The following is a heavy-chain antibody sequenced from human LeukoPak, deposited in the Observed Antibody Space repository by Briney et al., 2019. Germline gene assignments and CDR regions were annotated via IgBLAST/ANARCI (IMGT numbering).Heavy chain of an antibody. CDR1: GFTLSDYY. CDR2: ISSSGSDM. D-gene: IGHD5-12*01. J-gene: IGHJ4*02. CDR3: ASSRVATSDS. Sequence: GGSLRLSCAASGFTLSDYYMSWIRQAPGKGLEWVSYISSSGSDMYYAESVKGRFTISRDNAKNSLCLQMNSLRAEDTAVYYCASSRVATSDSWGQGTLVTVSS. V-gene: IGHV3-11*04.